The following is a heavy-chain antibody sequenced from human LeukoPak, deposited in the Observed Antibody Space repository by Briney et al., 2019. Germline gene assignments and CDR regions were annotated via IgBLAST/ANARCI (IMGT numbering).Heavy chain of an antibody. CDR3: ARAGRGGDYGDY. D-gene: IGHD5-24*01. J-gene: IGHJ4*02. Sequence: SETLSLICTVSSGSISSYYWSWVRHPPGNTLEWIGYIHYSGRPNYNPSLKSRVTISVDKSKNQFSLNLSSVTTADTAVYYCARAGRGGDYGDYWGQGNLVIVSS. V-gene: IGHV4-59*01. CDR2: IHYSGRP. CDR1: SGSISSYY.